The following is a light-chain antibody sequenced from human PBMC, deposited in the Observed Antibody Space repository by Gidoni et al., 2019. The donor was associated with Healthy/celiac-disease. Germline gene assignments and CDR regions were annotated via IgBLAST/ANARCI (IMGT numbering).Light chain of an antibody. V-gene: IGKV3-15*01. CDR2: GAS. Sequence: EIVMTQSPATLSGSPGERATLSCRASQSVSSNLAWSQQKPGHAPRLLIYGASPRPTAIPARFCGSGSWTEFTLTISSLQSEDFAVYYCHQYNNWPLWTFGQGTKVEIK. J-gene: IGKJ1*01. CDR1: QSVSSN. CDR3: HQYNNWPLWT.